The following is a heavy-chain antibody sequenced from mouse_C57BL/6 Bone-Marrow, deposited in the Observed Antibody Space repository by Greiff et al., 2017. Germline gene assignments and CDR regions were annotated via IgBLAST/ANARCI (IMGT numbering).Heavy chain of an antibody. D-gene: IGHD1-1*01. CDR2: IDPENGDT. V-gene: IGHV14-4*01. CDR1: GFNIKDDY. J-gene: IGHJ1*03. CDR3: TTRDYYGSSYRYFDV. Sequence: VQLQQSGAELVRPGASVKLSCTASGFNIKDDYMHWVKQRPEQGLEWIGWIDPENGDTEYASKFQGKATITADTSSNTAYLQLSSLTSEDTAVYYCTTRDYYGSSYRYFDVWGTGTTVTVSS.